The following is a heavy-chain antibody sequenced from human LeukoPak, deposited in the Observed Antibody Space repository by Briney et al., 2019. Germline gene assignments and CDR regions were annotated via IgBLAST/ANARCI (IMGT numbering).Heavy chain of an antibody. D-gene: IGHD7-27*01. Sequence: GGSLRLSCAASGFTFSTYWMHWVRQAPGKGLVWVSRISGDGSDTRYADSVKGRFIISRDNAKNTLYLQLNGLRAEDTAVYYCARDFDWGSGHWGQGALVTVSS. J-gene: IGHJ4*02. CDR1: GFTFSTYW. CDR3: ARDFDWGSGH. V-gene: IGHV3-74*01. CDR2: ISGDGSDT.